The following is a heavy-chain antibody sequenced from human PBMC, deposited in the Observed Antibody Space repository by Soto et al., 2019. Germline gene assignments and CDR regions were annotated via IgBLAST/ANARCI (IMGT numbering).Heavy chain of an antibody. J-gene: IGHJ4*02. D-gene: IGHD6-19*01. Sequence: EVQLVESGGGLVKPGGSLRLSCAASGFTFSSYSMNWVRQAPGKGLEWVSSISSSSSYIYYADSVKGRFTISRDNAKNSLYLQMNSLRAEDTAVYYCARDDGGSGWAIDYWGQGTLVTVSS. CDR1: GFTFSSYS. CDR2: ISSSSSYI. V-gene: IGHV3-21*01. CDR3: ARDDGGSGWAIDY.